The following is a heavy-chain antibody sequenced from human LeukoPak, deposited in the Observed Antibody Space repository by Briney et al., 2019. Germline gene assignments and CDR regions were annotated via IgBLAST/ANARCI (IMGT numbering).Heavy chain of an antibody. CDR2: INPNSGGT. V-gene: IGHV1-2*02. D-gene: IGHD6-13*01. CDR1: GYTFTGYY. J-gene: IGHJ4*02. CDR3: ARDSGTSSSWYDY. Sequence: ASVKVSCKTSGYTFTGYYMHWVRQAPGQGLEWMGWINPNSGGTNYAQKFQGRVTMTGDTSISTAYMELSRLRSDDTAVYYCARDSGTSSSWYDYWGQGTLVTVSS.